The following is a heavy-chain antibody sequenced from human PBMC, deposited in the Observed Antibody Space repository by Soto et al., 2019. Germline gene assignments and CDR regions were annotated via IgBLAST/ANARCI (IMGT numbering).Heavy chain of an antibody. Sequence: QVQLVQSGAEVKKPGSSVKVSCQASGGTFRSYSINWVRPAPGKGLEWMGRIIPIVGISNYAQSFQGRVTLSADTSTTTAYMELSSLRSEDTAVYYCARVGGPGGSVKYLDYWGQGTLVTVSS. V-gene: IGHV1-69*02. CDR2: IIPIVGIS. CDR3: ARVGGPGGSVKYLDY. D-gene: IGHD3-10*01. J-gene: IGHJ4*02. CDR1: GGTFRSYS.